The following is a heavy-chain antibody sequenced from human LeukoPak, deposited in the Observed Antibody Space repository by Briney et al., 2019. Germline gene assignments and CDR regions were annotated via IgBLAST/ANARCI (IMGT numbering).Heavy chain of an antibody. CDR3: ARDRLEAVADDDYFDY. J-gene: IGHJ4*02. Sequence: GGSLRLSCAASGFTFSNHGMHWVRQAPGRGPEWVALIWYDGSNKYYGDSVKGRFTISRDNSKNTVYLQMNSLRVEDTAVYYCARDRLEAVADDDYFDYWGQGTLVTVSS. V-gene: IGHV3-33*01. CDR2: IWYDGSNK. CDR1: GFTFSNHG. D-gene: IGHD6-19*01.